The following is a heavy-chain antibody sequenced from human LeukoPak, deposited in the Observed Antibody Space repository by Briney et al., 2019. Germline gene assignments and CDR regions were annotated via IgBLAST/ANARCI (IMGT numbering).Heavy chain of an antibody. CDR2: IRYDGSNK. J-gene: IGHJ4*02. D-gene: IGHD3-22*01. V-gene: IGHV3-30*02. CDR1: GFTFSSYG. Sequence: PGGCLRLSCAASGFTFSSYGMHLVRQAPGKGLEWVAFIRYDGSNKYYADSVKGRFTISRDNSKNTLYLQMNSLRAEDTAVYYCAKDGDYYDSSGSLKEYYFDYWGQGTLVTVSS. CDR3: AKDGDYYDSSGSLKEYYFDY.